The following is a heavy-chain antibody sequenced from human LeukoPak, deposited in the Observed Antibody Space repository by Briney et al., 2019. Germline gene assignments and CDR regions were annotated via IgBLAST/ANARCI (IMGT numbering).Heavy chain of an antibody. CDR3: ATKPGYCSGGSCYSQNGNWFDP. Sequence: PSQTLSLTCTVSGASITSGGYYWSWIRQHPQRGLKWIGYLYYTGSPFYNPSLKSRVTISVDTSENQFSLNLNSVTAADTAVYYCATKPGYCSGGSCYSQNGNWFDPWGQGTLVTVSS. D-gene: IGHD2-15*01. CDR2: LYYTGSP. V-gene: IGHV4-31*03. CDR1: GASITSGGYY. J-gene: IGHJ5*02.